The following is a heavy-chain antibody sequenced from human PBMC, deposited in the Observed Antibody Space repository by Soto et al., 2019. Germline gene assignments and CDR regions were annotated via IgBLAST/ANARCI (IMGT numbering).Heavy chain of an antibody. Sequence: EVRLLESGGGLVQPGGSLRLSCAGSGFTFSSNAMSWVRQAPGKGLEWVSSVSGDGYASDYADSVKGRFTVSRHNSKNTLHRLMNSLRAEDPGFYYCAKRHYYGAGSFALATWGQGTVVTGSS. CDR3: AKRHYYGAGSFALAT. CDR1: GFTFSSNA. CDR2: VSGDGYAS. J-gene: IGHJ4*03. D-gene: IGHD3-10*01. V-gene: IGHV3-23*01.